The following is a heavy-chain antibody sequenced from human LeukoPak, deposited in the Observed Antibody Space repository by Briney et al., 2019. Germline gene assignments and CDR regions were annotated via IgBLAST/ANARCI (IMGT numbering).Heavy chain of an antibody. D-gene: IGHD5-24*01. V-gene: IGHV1-69*01. J-gene: IGHJ5*02. CDR3: ARSEQDGYNLNWFDP. CDR1: GGTFSSYA. Sequence: GASVKVSRKASGGTFSSYAISWVRQAPGQGLEWMGGIIPIFGTANYAQKFQGRVTITADESTSTAYMELSSLRSEDTAVYYCARSEQDGYNLNWFDPWGQGTLVTVSS. CDR2: IIPIFGTA.